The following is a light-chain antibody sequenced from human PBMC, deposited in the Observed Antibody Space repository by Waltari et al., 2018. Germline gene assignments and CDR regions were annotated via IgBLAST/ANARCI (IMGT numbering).Light chain of an antibody. CDR1: QSVLHTNNRNY. CDR2: WAS. V-gene: IGKV4-1*01. CDR3: QQYYATPLT. J-gene: IGKJ4*01. Sequence: DIVMTQSPDSLAVSLGEGATINCKSSQSVLHTNNRNYLAWYQQRPGQSPKLLFSWASDRESGVPDRFSGSGSGTDFTLTITSLQAEDVATYYCQQYYATPLTFGGGTKVVIK.